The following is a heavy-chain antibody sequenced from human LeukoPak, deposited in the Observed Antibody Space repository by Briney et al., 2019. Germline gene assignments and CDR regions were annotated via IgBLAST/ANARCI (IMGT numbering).Heavy chain of an antibody. CDR2: IHYTGAT. CDR3: AREGGDPRWLDP. CDR1: GGSFRGYY. J-gene: IGHJ5*02. Sequence: SETLSLTCAVYGGSFRGYYWSWIRQPPGKGLEWIGEIHYTGATNYNPSLRSRVTMSANTSKNQFSLNLTSVTAADTAVYSCAREGGDPRWLDPWGQGTLVTVSS. V-gene: IGHV4-34*01. D-gene: IGHD6-25*01.